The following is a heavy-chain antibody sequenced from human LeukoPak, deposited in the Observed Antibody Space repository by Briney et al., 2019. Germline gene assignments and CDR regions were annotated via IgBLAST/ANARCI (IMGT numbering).Heavy chain of an antibody. Sequence: WASVKVSCKASGYTLTGYYMHWVRQAPGQGLEWMGWINPNSGGTNYAQKFQGRVTMTRDTSISTAYMELSRLRSDDTAVYYCARDLGSSGYYFDYWGQGTLVTVSS. V-gene: IGHV1-2*02. CDR3: ARDLGSSGYYFDY. J-gene: IGHJ4*02. D-gene: IGHD3-22*01. CDR1: GYTLTGYY. CDR2: INPNSGGT.